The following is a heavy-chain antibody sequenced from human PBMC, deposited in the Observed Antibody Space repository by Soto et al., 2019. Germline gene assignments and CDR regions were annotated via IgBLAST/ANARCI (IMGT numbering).Heavy chain of an antibody. Sequence: ASVKVSCKASGYTFTSYGISWVRQAPGQGLEWMGWISAYNGNTNYAQKLQGRVTMTTDTSTSTAYMELRSLRSDDTAVYYCATVAPGGGGYSSGWRIPDAFDIWGQGTMVTVSS. CDR1: GYTFTSYG. CDR3: ATVAPGGGGYSSGWRIPDAFDI. V-gene: IGHV1-18*04. CDR2: ISAYNGNT. D-gene: IGHD6-19*01. J-gene: IGHJ3*02.